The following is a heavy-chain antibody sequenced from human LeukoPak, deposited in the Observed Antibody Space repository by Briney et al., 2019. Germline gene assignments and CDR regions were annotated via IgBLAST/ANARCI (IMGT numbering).Heavy chain of an antibody. CDR3: AREGVRIDFDY. CDR2: ISYDGSNK. J-gene: IGHJ4*02. D-gene: IGHD2/OR15-2a*01. V-gene: IGHV3-30-3*01. Sequence: GGSLSLSCAASGFTFSTYVMHWVRQAPGKGLEWVAVISYDGSNKYYADSVKGRFTISRDNSKNTLYLQMNSLRAEDTAEYYCAREGVRIDFDYWGQGTPVPVSS. CDR1: GFTFSTYV.